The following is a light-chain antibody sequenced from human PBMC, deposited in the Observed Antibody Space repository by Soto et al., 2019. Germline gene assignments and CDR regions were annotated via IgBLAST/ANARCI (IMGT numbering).Light chain of an antibody. CDR2: DVN. Sequence: QSALTQPASVSGSPGQSITISCTGTRSDVGAYNYVSWYQRHPGKGPKLLIYDVNSRPSGVSPRFSGSSSGADRYLTISNLQSEDEAQYYCETWDNDTRVFGGGTKLTVL. J-gene: IGLJ2*01. V-gene: IGLV2-14*01. CDR3: ETWDNDTRV. CDR1: RSDVGAYNY.